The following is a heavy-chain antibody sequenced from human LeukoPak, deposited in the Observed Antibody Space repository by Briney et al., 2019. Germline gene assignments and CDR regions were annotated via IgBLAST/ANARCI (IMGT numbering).Heavy chain of an antibody. CDR2: IIPIFGTA. V-gene: IGHV1-69*13. Sequence: GASVKVSCKASGGTFSGYAISWVRQAPGQGLEWMGGIIPIFGTANYAQKFQGRVTITADESTSTAYMELSSLRSEDTAVYYCASSEIERGYSGYDYWMVFDYWGQGTLVPVSS. CDR3: ASSEIERGYSGYDYWMVFDY. J-gene: IGHJ4*02. D-gene: IGHD5-12*01. CDR1: GGTFSGYA.